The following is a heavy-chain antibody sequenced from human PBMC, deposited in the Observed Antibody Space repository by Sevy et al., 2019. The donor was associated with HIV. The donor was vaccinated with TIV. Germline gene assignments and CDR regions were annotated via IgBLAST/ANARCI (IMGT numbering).Heavy chain of an antibody. V-gene: IGHV1-18*01. CDR2: ISAYNGNT. Sequence: ASVKVSCKASGYTFTSYGISWVRQAPGQGLEWMGWISAYNGNTNYAQKRQGRVTMTTDTSTSKAYMELRSLRSDDTTVYYFAGDLRRDGYNDFDYWGQGTLVTVSS. J-gene: IGHJ4*02. D-gene: IGHD5-12*01. CDR1: GYTFTSYG. CDR3: AGDLRRDGYNDFDY.